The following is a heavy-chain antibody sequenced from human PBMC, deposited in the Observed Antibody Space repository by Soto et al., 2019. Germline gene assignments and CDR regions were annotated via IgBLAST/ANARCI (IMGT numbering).Heavy chain of an antibody. D-gene: IGHD3-16*01. J-gene: IGHJ6*02. V-gene: IGHV1-69*06. CDR2: IIPIFGTP. CDR1: GGTFSNSA. CDR3: ARGALSLGHNTVYYYGMDV. Sequence: QVQLVQSGAEVKKPGSSVKVSCKASGGTFSNSAISWVRQAPGQGLEWMAGIIPIFGTPSFAQNFQGRVTITADKSTSTAYMDLNSLTSDDTAMYYCARGALSLGHNTVYYYGMDVWGQGTTVTVSS.